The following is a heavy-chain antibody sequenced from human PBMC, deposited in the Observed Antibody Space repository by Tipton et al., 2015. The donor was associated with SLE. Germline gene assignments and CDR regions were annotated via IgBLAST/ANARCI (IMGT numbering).Heavy chain of an antibody. CDR3: ARGDTTAAAGLNY. J-gene: IGHJ4*02. D-gene: IGHD6-13*01. Sequence: TLSLTCTVYGGSLSGYWWSWIRQSPGKGLEWIGEIYPTGRTDYNPSLMSRVTISVDTSQNQFSLKLSSVTAADTAVYYCARGDTTAAAGLNYWGQGTLVTVSS. CDR1: GGSLSGYW. CDR2: IYPTGRT. V-gene: IGHV4-34*01.